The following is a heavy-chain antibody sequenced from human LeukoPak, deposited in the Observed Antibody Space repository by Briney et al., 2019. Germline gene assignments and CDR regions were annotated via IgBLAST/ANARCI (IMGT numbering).Heavy chain of an antibody. D-gene: IGHD6-19*01. CDR1: GYSFTSYW. CDR3: ARRIAVAGTDYFDY. CDR2: IYPGDSDT. Sequence: GESLKISCKGSGYSFTSYWIGWVRQMPGKGLEWMGIIYPGDSDTRYSPSFRGQVTISADKSISTAYVQWSSLKASDTAMYYCARRIAVAGTDYFDYWGQGTLVTVSS. V-gene: IGHV5-51*01. J-gene: IGHJ4*02.